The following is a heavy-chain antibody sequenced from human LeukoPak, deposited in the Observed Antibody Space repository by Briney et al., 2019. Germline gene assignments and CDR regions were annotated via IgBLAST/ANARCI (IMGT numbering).Heavy chain of an antibody. CDR2: IYYSGTT. J-gene: IGHJ5*02. V-gene: IGHV4-30-4*01. Sequence: SETLSLTCTVSGGSISGGDSCWTWIRQPPGKGLEWIGYIYYSGTTYYNPSLKSRVTISVDTSKNQFSLKLSCVTAADTAVYYCARVPSSTSPSPIFGVVIIPRWFDPWGQGTLVTVSS. CDR3: ARVPSSTSPSPIFGVVIIPRWFDP. D-gene: IGHD3-3*01. CDR1: GGSISGGDSC.